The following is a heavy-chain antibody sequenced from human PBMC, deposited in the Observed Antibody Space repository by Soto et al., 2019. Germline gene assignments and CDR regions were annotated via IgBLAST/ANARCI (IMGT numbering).Heavy chain of an antibody. CDR2: IHPSGTT. J-gene: IGHJ6*02. Sequence: SATLSLTCAVSGVSLSHCYWSWIRQSPGKGLEWIGEIHPSGTTDYNPSLWSRVTMSLDTSKNQFSLNLISVTAADTGVYYCARGRDEYKLGNVWGPGTTVTVSS. CDR1: GVSLSHCY. V-gene: IGHV4-34*01. CDR3: ARGRDEYKLGNV. D-gene: IGHD7-27*01.